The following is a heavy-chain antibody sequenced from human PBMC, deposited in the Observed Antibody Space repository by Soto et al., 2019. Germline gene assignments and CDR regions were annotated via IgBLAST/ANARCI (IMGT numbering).Heavy chain of an antibody. CDR3: AKDGSWDGGGGES. D-gene: IGHD3-16*01. CDR2: IIPVFRTS. CDR1: GVTFSSYA. Sequence: QVQLVPSGAEVKKPGSSVKVSCSASGVTFSSYAFTWVRHAPGQGLEWMGNIIPVFRTSTYAQRFQGRLTISADESTITVYMELSSLRSEDTAVYFCAKDGSWDGGGGESWGQGTLVIVSS. V-gene: IGHV1-69*18. J-gene: IGHJ4*02.